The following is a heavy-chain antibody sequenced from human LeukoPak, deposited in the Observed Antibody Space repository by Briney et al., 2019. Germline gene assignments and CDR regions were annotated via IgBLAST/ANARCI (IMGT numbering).Heavy chain of an antibody. CDR2: ISAYNGNT. D-gene: IGHD5-12*01. Sequence: ASVKVSCKASGYTFTSYGISWVRQAPGQGLEWMGWISAYNGNTNYAQKLQGRVTITADESTSTAYMELSSLRSEDTAVYYCARLDEYSGSSRYYGMDVWGQGTTVTVSS. V-gene: IGHV1-18*01. CDR3: ARLDEYSGSSRYYGMDV. CDR1: GYTFTSYG. J-gene: IGHJ6*02.